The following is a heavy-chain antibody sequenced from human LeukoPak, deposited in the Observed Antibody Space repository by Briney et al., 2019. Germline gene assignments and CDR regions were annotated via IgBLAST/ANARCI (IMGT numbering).Heavy chain of an antibody. CDR2: IYYSGST. Sequence: SETLSLTCTVSGVSISSYYWSWIRQPPGKGLEWIGYIYYSGSTNYNPSLNSRVTISIDTSRNQFSLKLSSVTAADTAVYFCARGGPNYHDSSPHWSDPWGQGTLVTVSS. V-gene: IGHV4-59*01. CDR1: GVSISSYY. CDR3: ARGGPNYHDSSPHWSDP. J-gene: IGHJ5*02. D-gene: IGHD3-22*01.